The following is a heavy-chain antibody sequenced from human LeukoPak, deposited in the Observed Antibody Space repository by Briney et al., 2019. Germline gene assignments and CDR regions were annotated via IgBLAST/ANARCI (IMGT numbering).Heavy chain of an antibody. CDR2: IYYSGST. V-gene: IGHV4-59*01. CDR1: GGSISSYY. Sequence: PSETLSLTCTVSGGSISSYYWSWIRQPPGKGLEWIGYIYYSGSTNYNPSLKSRVTISVDTSKNQFSLKLSSVTAADTAVYYCARPGLERLRGDAFDIWGQGTMVTVSS. J-gene: IGHJ3*02. CDR3: ARPGLERLRGDAFDI. D-gene: IGHD1-1*01.